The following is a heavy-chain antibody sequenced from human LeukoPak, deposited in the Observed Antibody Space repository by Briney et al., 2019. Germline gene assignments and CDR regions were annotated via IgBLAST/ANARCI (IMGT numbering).Heavy chain of an antibody. D-gene: IGHD5-18*01. J-gene: IGHJ4*02. Sequence: SETLSLTCTVYGGSTYTYCWSWVRQPAEKGLEWIGRIYPSGSTYYNPSLKSRITISIDKSKNQFSLRLTSVTAADTTVYYCARDRSGYSEYVFDYWGQGSLVTVSS. CDR1: GGSTYTYC. CDR2: IYPSGST. CDR3: ARDRSGYSEYVFDY. V-gene: IGHV4-4*07.